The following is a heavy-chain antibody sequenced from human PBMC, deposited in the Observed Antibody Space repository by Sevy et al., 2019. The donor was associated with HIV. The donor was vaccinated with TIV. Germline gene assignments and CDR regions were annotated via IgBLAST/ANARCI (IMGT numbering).Heavy chain of an antibody. V-gene: IGHV5-10-1*01. CDR2: IDPSDSYT. D-gene: IGHD1-20*01. Sequence: GESLKISCKGSGYSFTSSWISWVRQMPGKGLEWMGKIDPSDSYTHYSPSFQGHVTFSADKSISTAYLQWSSLKASDTGMYYCASDIIGASPGAFYIWGQGTMVTVSS. CDR3: ASDIIGASPGAFYI. J-gene: IGHJ3*02. CDR1: GYSFTSSW.